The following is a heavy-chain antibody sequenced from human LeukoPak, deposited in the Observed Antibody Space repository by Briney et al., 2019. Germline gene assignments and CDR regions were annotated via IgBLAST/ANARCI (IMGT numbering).Heavy chain of an antibody. Sequence: SQTLSLTCTVSGGSISSGDYYWSWIRQPPGKGLEWIGYIYYSGSTYYNPSLKSRVTISVDTSKNQFSLKLSSVTAADTAVYYCARGGYCSSTSCYKGSRWFDPWGQGTLVTVSS. J-gene: IGHJ5*02. D-gene: IGHD2-2*02. V-gene: IGHV4-30-4*01. CDR1: GGSISSGDYY. CDR2: IYYSGST. CDR3: ARGGYCSSTSCYKGSRWFDP.